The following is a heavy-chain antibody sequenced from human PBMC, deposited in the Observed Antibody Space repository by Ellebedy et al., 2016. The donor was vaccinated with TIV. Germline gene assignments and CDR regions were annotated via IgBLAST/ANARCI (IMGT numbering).Heavy chain of an antibody. Sequence: AASVKVSCKTSGYTFIRFYMNWVRQAPGQGLEWMGWINTNTGSPTYAQDFRGRFVFSLDTSVNTAYLQISSLKAEDTAVYFCARAGQSMLTDFDYWGQGTLVTVSS. V-gene: IGHV7-4-1*02. CDR3: ARAGQSMLTDFDY. CDR2: INTNTGSP. D-gene: IGHD3-16*01. CDR1: GYTFIRFY. J-gene: IGHJ4*02.